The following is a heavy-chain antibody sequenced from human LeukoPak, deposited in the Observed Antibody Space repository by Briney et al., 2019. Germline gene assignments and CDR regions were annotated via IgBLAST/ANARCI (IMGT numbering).Heavy chain of an antibody. CDR1: GGAFSSYV. CDR3: ARASTAGEGGYYYYYYMDV. J-gene: IGHJ6*03. Sequence: AASVKVSCKASGGAFSSYVISWVRQAPGQGLEWMGGIIPIFGTANYAQKFQGKVTITADESTSTAYMELSSLRSEDTAVYYCARASTAGEGGYYYYYYMDVWGKGTTVTISS. D-gene: IGHD2-2*01. CDR2: IIPIFGTA. V-gene: IGHV1-69*01.